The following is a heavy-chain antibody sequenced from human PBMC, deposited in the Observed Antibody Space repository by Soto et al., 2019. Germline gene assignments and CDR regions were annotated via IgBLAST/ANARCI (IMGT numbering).Heavy chain of an antibody. CDR1: GFTFSSYG. J-gene: IGHJ4*02. Sequence: QVQLVESGGGVVQPGRSLRLSCAASGFTFSSYGMHWVRQAPGKGLEWVAVIWYDGSNKYYADSVKGRFTISRDNSKNPLYLQMNSLRAEDTAVYYCAGSSGYYFFDYWGQGTLVTVSS. D-gene: IGHD3-22*01. CDR2: IWYDGSNK. V-gene: IGHV3-33*01. CDR3: AGSSGYYFFDY.